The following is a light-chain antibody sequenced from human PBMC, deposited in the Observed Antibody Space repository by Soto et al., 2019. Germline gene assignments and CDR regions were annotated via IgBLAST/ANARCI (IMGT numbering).Light chain of an antibody. CDR1: QSISSW. CDR3: QQYYSFPT. Sequence: DIQMTQSPSTLSASVGDRVTITCRASQSISSWLAWYQQKPGKAPKLLIYDASSLESGVPSRFSGNGSGTEFTLTISSLQPDDFATYYCQQYYSFPTFGQGTKVDIK. CDR2: DAS. V-gene: IGKV1-5*01. J-gene: IGKJ1*01.